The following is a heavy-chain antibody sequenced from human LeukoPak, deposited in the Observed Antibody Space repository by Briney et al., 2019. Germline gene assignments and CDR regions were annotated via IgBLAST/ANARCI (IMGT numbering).Heavy chain of an antibody. V-gene: IGHV3-7*01. CDR1: GFTLSNYW. CDR2: IKEDGSEK. D-gene: IGHD3-10*01. J-gene: IGHJ5*02. CDR3: ARDAFALGELLYEGWFDP. Sequence: GGSLRLSCAASGFTLSNYWMSWVRQAPGKGLEWVANIKEDGSEKYYVDSVKGRFTISRDNAKNSLYLQMNSLRAEDTAVYYCARDAFALGELLYEGWFDPWGQGTLVTVSS.